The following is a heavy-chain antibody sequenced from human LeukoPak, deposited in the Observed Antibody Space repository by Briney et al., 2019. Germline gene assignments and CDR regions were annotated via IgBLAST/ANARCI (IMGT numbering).Heavy chain of an antibody. V-gene: IGHV1-2*02. CDR1: GYTFTGYY. Sequence: ASVKVSCKASGYTFTGYYMHWVRQAPGQGLEWMGWINPNSGGTNYAQKFQGRVTMTRDTSISTAYMELSRLRSDDTAVYYCARERVTMVRGIPKTDFDYWGQGTLVTVSS. J-gene: IGHJ4*02. CDR3: ARERVTMVRGIPKTDFDY. CDR2: INPNSGGT. D-gene: IGHD3-10*01.